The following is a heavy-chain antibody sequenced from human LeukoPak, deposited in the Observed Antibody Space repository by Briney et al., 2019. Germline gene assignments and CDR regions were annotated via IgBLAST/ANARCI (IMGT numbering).Heavy chain of an antibody. CDR3: ARDRIAARDYYYYMDV. D-gene: IGHD6-6*01. J-gene: IGHJ6*03. CDR1: GYTFTSNY. Sequence: ASVKVSCKASGYTFTSNYMHWVRQAPGQGLEGMGIINPSGGSTSYAQKFQGRVTMTRDTSTSTVYMELSSLRSEDTAVYYCARDRIAARDYYYYMDVWGKGTTVTVSS. V-gene: IGHV1-46*01. CDR2: INPSGGST.